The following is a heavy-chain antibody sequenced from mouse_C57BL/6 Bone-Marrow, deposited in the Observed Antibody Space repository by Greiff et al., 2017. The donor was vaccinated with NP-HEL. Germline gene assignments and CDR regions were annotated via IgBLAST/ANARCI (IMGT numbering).Heavy chain of an antibody. V-gene: IGHV2-6-1*01. D-gene: IGHD1-1*01. Sequence: QVQLQQSGPGLVAPSQSLSITCTVSGFSLTSYGVHWVRQPPGKGLEWLVVIWSDGSTTYTSALNSRLSISKDNSKSQVFLKMNSLQTDDTARYYCARHVYGSSLLAMDYWGQGTSVTVSS. CDR3: ARHVYGSSLLAMDY. CDR2: IWSDGST. J-gene: IGHJ4*01. CDR1: GFSLTSYG.